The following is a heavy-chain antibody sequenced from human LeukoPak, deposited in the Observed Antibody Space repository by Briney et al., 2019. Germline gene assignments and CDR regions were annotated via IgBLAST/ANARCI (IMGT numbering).Heavy chain of an antibody. J-gene: IGHJ3*02. CDR3: ARIRIQDAFDI. CDR2: IYHSGST. CDR1: GGSISSSSYY. Sequence: SETLSLTCTVSGGSISSSSYYWGWIRQPPGKGLEWIGSIYHSGSTNYNPSLKSRVTISVDTSKNQFSLKLSSVTAADTAVYYCARIRIQDAFDIWGQGTMVTVSS. V-gene: IGHV4-39*07.